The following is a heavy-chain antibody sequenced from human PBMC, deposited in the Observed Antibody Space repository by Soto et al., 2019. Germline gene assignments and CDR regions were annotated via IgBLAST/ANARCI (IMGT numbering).Heavy chain of an antibody. Sequence: GGSLRLSCAASGFTVSSNYMSWVRQAPGKGLEWVSVIYSGGSTYYADSVKGRFTISRDNSKNTLYLQMNSLRAEDTAVYYCARVPQENSSWYYYNIRGPGLSFDYWGQGTLVTVSS. D-gene: IGHD6-13*01. V-gene: IGHV3-66*01. CDR1: GFTVSSNY. CDR2: IYSGGST. J-gene: IGHJ4*02. CDR3: ARVPQENSSWYYYNIRGPGLSFDY.